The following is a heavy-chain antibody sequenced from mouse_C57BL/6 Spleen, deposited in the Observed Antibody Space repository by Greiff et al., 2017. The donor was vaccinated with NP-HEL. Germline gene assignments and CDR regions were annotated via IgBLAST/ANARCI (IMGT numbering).Heavy chain of an antibody. CDR2: ISDGGSYT. V-gene: IGHV5-4*01. CDR3: ARDPSVGYFDY. J-gene: IGHJ2*01. Sequence: EVKVVESGGGLVKPGGSLKLSCAASGFTFSSYAMSWVRQTPENRLEWVATISDGGSYTSYPDNVKGRFTISRDNAKNNLYLQMSHLKSEDTAMYYCARDPSVGYFDYWGQGTTLTVSS. CDR1: GFTFSSYA. D-gene: IGHD6-1*01.